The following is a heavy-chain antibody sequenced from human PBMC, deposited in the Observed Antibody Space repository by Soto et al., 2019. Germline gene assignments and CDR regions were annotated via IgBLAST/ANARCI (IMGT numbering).Heavy chain of an antibody. D-gene: IGHD4-4*01. CDR2: MNPNSGNT. CDR3: ARTTTVTTFYYYGMDV. Sequence: ASVKVSCKASGGTFSSYAISWVRQATGQGLEWMGWMNPNSGNTGYAQKFQGRVTMTRNTSISTAYMELSSLRSEDTAVYYCARTTTVTTFYYYGMDVWGQGTTVTVS. J-gene: IGHJ6*02. V-gene: IGHV1-8*02. CDR1: GGTFSSYA.